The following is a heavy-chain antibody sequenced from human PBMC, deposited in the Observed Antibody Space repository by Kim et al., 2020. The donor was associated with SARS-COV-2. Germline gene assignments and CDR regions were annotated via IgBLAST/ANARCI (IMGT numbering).Heavy chain of an antibody. D-gene: IGHD5-12*01. J-gene: IGHJ4*02. CDR2: INSDGSST. Sequence: GGSLRLSCAASGFTFSSYWMHWVRQAPGKGLVWVSRINSDGSSTSYADSVKGRFTISRDNAKNTLYLQMNSLRAEDTAVYYCARVMATISTFDYWGQGTLVTVCS. CDR3: ARVMATISTFDY. CDR1: GFTFSSYW. V-gene: IGHV3-74*01.